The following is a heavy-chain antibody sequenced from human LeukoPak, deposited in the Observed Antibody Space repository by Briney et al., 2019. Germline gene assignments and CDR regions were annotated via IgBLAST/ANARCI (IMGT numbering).Heavy chain of an antibody. D-gene: IGHD3-22*01. CDR2: IYYSGST. J-gene: IGHJ4*02. Sequence: PSETLSLTCAVYGGSFSGYYWGWIRQPPGKGLEWIGSIYYSGSTYYNPSLKSRVTISVDTSKNQFSLKLSSVTAADTAVYYCARLSAYYYDSSGPLTPGYFDYWGQGTLVTVSS. CDR1: GGSFSGYY. CDR3: ARLSAYYYDSSGPLTPGYFDY. V-gene: IGHV4-39*01.